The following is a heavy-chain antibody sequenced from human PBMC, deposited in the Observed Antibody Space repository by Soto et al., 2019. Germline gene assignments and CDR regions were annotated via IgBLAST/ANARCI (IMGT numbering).Heavy chain of an antibody. V-gene: IGHV5-51*01. CDR3: ATGPGGNCSSTSCYSGYYYYYGMDV. D-gene: IGHD2-2*01. Sequence: GESLKISCKGSGYSFTSYWIGWVRQMPGKGLEWMGIIYPGDSDTRYSPSFQGQVTISADKSISTAYLQWSSLKASDTAMYYCATGPGGNCSSTSCYSGYYYYYGMDVWGQGTTVTVS. CDR2: IYPGDSDT. CDR1: GYSFTSYW. J-gene: IGHJ6*02.